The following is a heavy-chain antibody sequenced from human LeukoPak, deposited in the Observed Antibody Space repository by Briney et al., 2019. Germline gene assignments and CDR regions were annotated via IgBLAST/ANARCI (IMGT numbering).Heavy chain of an antibody. J-gene: IGHJ4*02. V-gene: IGHV3-23*01. CDR1: GSTPTEHA. CDR3: AKDYCRGANCPLPFFDS. CDR2: VIDVGTT. D-gene: IGHD2-15*01. Sequence: HSGGSLRLSCAVSGSTPTEHAWSWVRQAPGEGLEWVSGVIDVGTTYYADSVKGRFTISRDNSKNTVYLQMNNLRAVDTATYYCAKDYCRGANCPLPFFDSWGQGTLVTVSS.